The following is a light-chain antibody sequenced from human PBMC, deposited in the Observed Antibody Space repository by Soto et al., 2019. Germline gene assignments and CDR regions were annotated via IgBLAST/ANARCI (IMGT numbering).Light chain of an antibody. J-gene: IGKJ1*01. CDR3: QQYNNCSLGT. V-gene: IGKV3-15*01. Sequence: ETAMTQSPVTLSLSPGERATLSCRASQTVGDNVAWYRQKHGQPPSLLIYGASTRAPGVPARFSGSGSCTAFILTISSLQSEDFVFYYCQQYNNCSLGTFGQGTRVEIK. CDR1: QTVGDN. CDR2: GAS.